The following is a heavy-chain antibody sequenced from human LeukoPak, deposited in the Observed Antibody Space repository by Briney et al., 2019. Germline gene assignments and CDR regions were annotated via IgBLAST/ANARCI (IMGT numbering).Heavy chain of an antibody. CDR3: AREFIYGLFHPYYFDY. J-gene: IGHJ4*02. CDR2: INAGNGNT. D-gene: IGHD3-10*01. Sequence: ASVKVSCKASGYTFTSYAMHWVRQAPGQRLEWMGWINAGNGNTKYSQKFQGRVTITRDTSASTAYMELSSLRSEDTAVYHCAREFIYGLFHPYYFDYWGQGTLVTVSS. V-gene: IGHV1-3*01. CDR1: GYTFTSYA.